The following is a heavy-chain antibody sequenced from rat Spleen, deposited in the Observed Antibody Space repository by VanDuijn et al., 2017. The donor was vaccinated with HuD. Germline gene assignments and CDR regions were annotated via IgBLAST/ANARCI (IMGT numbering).Heavy chain of an antibody. CDR2: ISYEGSRT. J-gene: IGHJ2*01. V-gene: IGHV5-31*01. CDR3: TTKAD. CDR1: GFTFNYYW. Sequence: EVQLVESGGGLVQPGRSLKLSCVTSGFTFNYYWMTWIRQAPGKGLEWVASISYEGSRTYYGDSVKGRFTISRDNAKSTLYLQMDSLRSEDTATYYCTTKADWGQGVMVTVSS.